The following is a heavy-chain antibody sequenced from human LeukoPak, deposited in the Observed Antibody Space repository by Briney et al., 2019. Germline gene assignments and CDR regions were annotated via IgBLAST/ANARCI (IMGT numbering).Heavy chain of an antibody. J-gene: IGHJ4*02. Sequence: PSETLSLTCSVSDDSISSGAYYWSWIRQHPGKGLEWIGYIYYSGNTYYNPSLRSRLTISVDRSKNQFSLKLSSVTAADTAVYYCAMLPNPKLSPSWAVLWGQGTLVTVSS. V-gene: IGHV4-31*03. CDR2: IYYSGNT. D-gene: IGHD2-8*01. CDR3: AMLPNPKLSPSWAVL. CDR1: DDSISSGAYY.